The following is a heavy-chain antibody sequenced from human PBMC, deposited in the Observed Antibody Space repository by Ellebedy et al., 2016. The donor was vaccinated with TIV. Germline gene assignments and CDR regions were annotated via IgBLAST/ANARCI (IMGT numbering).Heavy chain of an antibody. D-gene: IGHD5-24*01. CDR2: IRSKAYGGTT. CDR1: GFTFGDYA. CDR3: TRGRSEIATTFDY. J-gene: IGHJ4*02. V-gene: IGHV3-49*03. Sequence: GESLKISCTASGFTFGDYAMSWFRQAPGKGLEWVAFIRSKAYGGTTEYVASVKGSFAISRDDSKSIAYLQMNSLKTADTAVYYCTRGRSEIATTFDYWGRGTLVTVSS.